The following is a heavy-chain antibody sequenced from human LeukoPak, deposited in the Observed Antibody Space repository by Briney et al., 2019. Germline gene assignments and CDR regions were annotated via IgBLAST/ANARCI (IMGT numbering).Heavy chain of an antibody. CDR3: ARGDHYYYDSSGYYTY. D-gene: IGHD3-22*01. Sequence: GASVKVSCKASGCTFTSYGISWVRQAPGQGLEWMGWISAYNGNTNYAQKLQGRVTMTTDTSTSTAYMELRSLRSDDTAVYYCARGDHYYYDSSGYYTYWGQGTLVTVSS. CDR1: GCTFTSYG. V-gene: IGHV1-18*01. J-gene: IGHJ4*02. CDR2: ISAYNGNT.